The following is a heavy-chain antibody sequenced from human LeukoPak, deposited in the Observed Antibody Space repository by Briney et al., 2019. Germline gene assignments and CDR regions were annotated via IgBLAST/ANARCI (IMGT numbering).Heavy chain of an antibody. J-gene: IGHJ6*03. D-gene: IGHD1-26*01. V-gene: IGHV1-18*01. CDR3: ARAPSQVGATMVCYYYYYMDV. CDR1: GYTFTSYG. Sequence: ASVKVSCKASGYTFTSYGISWVRQAPGQGLEWMGWISAYNGNTNYAQKLQGRVTMTTDTSTSTAYMELRSLRSDDTAVYYCARAPSQVGATMVCYYYYYMDVWGKGTTVTISS. CDR2: ISAYNGNT.